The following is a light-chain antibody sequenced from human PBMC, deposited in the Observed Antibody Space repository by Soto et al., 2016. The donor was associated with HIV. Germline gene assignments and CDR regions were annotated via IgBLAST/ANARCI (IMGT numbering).Light chain of an antibody. CDR3: QAWDSSTGV. V-gene: IGLV3-1*01. CDR1: KLGDKY. J-gene: IGLJ2*01. CDR2: QDT. Sequence: SYELTQPPSVSVSPGQTASITCSGNKLGDKYASWYQQKPGQSPVLVIYQDTMRPSGIPERFSGSNSGNTATLTISGTQTMDEADYYCQAWDSSTGVFGGGTELTVL.